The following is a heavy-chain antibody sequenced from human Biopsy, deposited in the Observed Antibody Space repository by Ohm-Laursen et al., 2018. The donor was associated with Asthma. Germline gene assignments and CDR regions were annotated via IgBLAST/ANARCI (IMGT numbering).Heavy chain of an antibody. Sequence: SVKVSCNASGYNFISFAIHWVRQAPGQRLEWMGWVNTGNGDTKYSQKFQGRVTITRDTPASTAYMELRSLRSEDTATYYCARTYYDFLTGQVKDVFGVWGQGTMVTVSS. V-gene: IGHV1-3*04. CDR3: ARTYYDFLTGQVKDVFGV. CDR2: VNTGNGDT. CDR1: GYNFISFA. J-gene: IGHJ3*01. D-gene: IGHD3-9*01.